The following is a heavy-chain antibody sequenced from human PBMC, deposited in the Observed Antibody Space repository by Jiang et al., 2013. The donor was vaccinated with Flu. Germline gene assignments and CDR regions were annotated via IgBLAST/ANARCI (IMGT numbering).Heavy chain of an antibody. CDR2: INHSGST. D-gene: IGHD1-1*01. CDR3: ARSTSGGWNGRYFDY. J-gene: IGHJ4*02. Sequence: EWIGEINHSGSTNYNPSLKSRVTISVDTSKNQFSLKLSSVTAADTAVYYCARSTSGGWNGRYFDYWGQGTLVTVSS. V-gene: IGHV4-34*01.